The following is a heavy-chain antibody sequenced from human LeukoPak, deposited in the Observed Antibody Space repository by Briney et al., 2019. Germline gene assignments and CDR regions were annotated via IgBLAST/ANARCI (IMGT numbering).Heavy chain of an antibody. CDR1: GGSISSYY. J-gene: IGHJ6*02. CDR2: IYTSGST. Sequence: SQTLSLTCTVSGGSISSYYWSWIRQPAGKGLEWIGRIYTSGSTNYNPSLKSRVTMSVDTSKNQFSLKLSSVTAADTAVYYCAREPSGSYFRGGSSNYGMDVWGQGTTVTVSS. V-gene: IGHV4-4*07. D-gene: IGHD1-26*01. CDR3: AREPSGSYFRGGSSNYGMDV.